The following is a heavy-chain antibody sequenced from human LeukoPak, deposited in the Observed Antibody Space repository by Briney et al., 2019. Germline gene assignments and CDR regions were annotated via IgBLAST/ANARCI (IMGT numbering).Heavy chain of an antibody. CDR2: ISSSSSPI. J-gene: IGHJ4*02. CDR3: ARGGTYCPDY. Sequence: AGGSLRLSCAASGFTFSSYNMNWVPQARGKGLEWVSYISSSSSPIFYADSVKGRFTISRDNAKNSLYLQKNSLRDEDTAVYYCARGGTYCPDYWGQGTLVTVSS. V-gene: IGHV3-48*02. CDR1: GFTFSSYN. D-gene: IGHD1-26*01.